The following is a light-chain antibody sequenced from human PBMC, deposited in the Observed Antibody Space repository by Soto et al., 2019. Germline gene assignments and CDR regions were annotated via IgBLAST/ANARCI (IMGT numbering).Light chain of an antibody. CDR1: QSISSR. V-gene: IGKV1-5*03. CDR3: QQYNSYPYT. J-gene: IGKJ2*01. Sequence: DIQMTQSPSTLSASVGHRDTITCRASQSISSRLAWYPQKPGKAPKRLIYKASSLESGVPSRFSGSGSGTEFALTISSLQPDDFATYYCQQYNSYPYTFGQGTKLEIK. CDR2: KAS.